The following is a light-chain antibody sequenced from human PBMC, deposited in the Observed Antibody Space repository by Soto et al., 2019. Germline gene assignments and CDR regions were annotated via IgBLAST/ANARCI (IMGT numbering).Light chain of an antibody. Sequence: EIVLTQSPGTLSLSPGERDTLSCRASQSVSISYLAWYQQKPGQAPRLLIYGASSRATGIPDRFSGSGSGTDFTLTISRLEPEDFALYYCQQYGSSPSITFGQGTRLEIK. CDR3: QQYGSSPSIT. V-gene: IGKV3-20*01. CDR1: QSVSISY. J-gene: IGKJ5*01. CDR2: GAS.